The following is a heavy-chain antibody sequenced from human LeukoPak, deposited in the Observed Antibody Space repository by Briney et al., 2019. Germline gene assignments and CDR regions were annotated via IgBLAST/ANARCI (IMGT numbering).Heavy chain of an antibody. V-gene: IGHV3-48*03. CDR2: ISTTGSTV. CDR3: AKDFPHYYESSHGMDA. D-gene: IGHD3-22*01. Sequence: PGGSLRLSCAASGFSFGGYEMNWVRQAPGKGLEWVSYISTTGSTVYHADSVEGRFTISRDNAKNLLYLQMNSLRAEDAAVYYCAKDFPHYYESSHGMDAWDQGTTVTVSS. J-gene: IGHJ6*02. CDR1: GFSFGGYE.